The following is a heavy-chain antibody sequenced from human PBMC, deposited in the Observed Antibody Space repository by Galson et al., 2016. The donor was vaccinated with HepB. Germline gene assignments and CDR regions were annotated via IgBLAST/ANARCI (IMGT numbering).Heavy chain of an antibody. V-gene: IGHV1-46*02. CDR2: IKPSGGNT. J-gene: IGHJ4*02. CDR3: ARELDHSFCFDS. D-gene: IGHD1-14*01. CDR1: GYTFNTYN. Sequence: SVKVSCKASGYTFNTYNMHWVRQAPGQGLEWMGIIKPSGGNTIDAQKFQDRITMTRDTSTSTVYMELISLRYEDTAVYYCARELDHSFCFDSWGQGTLLTVSS.